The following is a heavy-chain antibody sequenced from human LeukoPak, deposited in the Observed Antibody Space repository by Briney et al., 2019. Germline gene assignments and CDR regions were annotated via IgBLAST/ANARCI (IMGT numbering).Heavy chain of an antibody. CDR1: GGSISSSDYY. V-gene: IGHV4-39*01. J-gene: IGHJ5*02. CDR3: ARGGLWFGESYNWFDP. CDR2: IYYGGST. D-gene: IGHD3-10*01. Sequence: PSETLSLTCTVSGGSISSSDYYWGWIRQPPGKGLEWIGSIYYGGSTYYNPSLKSRVTISVDTSMNQFSPKLSFVTTADTAVYYCARGGLWFGESYNWFDPWGQGTLVTVSS.